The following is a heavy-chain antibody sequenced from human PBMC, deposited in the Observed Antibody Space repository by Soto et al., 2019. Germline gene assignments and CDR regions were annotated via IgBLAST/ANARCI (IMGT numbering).Heavy chain of an antibody. V-gene: IGHV1-3*01. CDR3: ARGRGFLEWLYFDY. CDR2: INAGNGNT. J-gene: IGHJ4*01. D-gene: IGHD3-3*01. CDR1: GYTFTSYA. Sequence: ASVKVSCKASGYTFTSYAMHWVRQAPGQRLEWMGWINAGNGNTKYSQKFQGRVTITRDTSASTAYMELSSLRSEDTAVYYCARGRGFLEWLYFDYWGHGTLVTVSS.